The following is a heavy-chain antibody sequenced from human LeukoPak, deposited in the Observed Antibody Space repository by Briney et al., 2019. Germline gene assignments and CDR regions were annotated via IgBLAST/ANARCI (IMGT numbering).Heavy chain of an antibody. CDR3: ARGQAGWFGELDSPVTAIPDAFDI. J-gene: IGHJ3*02. Sequence: GASVKVSCKASGYSDTGYYVQWVRQAPGQGLEWMGWINPTSGDTKYAQKFRDRVTMTRDRSISTAFMELTRLTSDDTAVYYCARGQAGWFGELDSPVTAIPDAFDIWGQGTMVTVSS. CDR1: GYSDTGYY. CDR2: INPTSGDT. V-gene: IGHV1-2*02. D-gene: IGHD3-10*01.